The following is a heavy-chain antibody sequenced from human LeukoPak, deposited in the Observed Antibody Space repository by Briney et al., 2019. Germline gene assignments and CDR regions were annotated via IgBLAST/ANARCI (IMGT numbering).Heavy chain of an antibody. J-gene: IGHJ2*01. CDR1: GVSISSYY. D-gene: IGHD1-26*01. V-gene: IGHV4-4*07. Sequence: AETLSLTCTVSGVSISSYYWSWIRQPAGKGLEWIGRIYSRESANYNPSLKRRVTISVDTSKTKFSLKLSSVTAADTAVYYCARSIVGATRTYWYFDLWGRGTLVTVSS. CDR3: ARSIVGATRTYWYFDL. CDR2: IYSRESA.